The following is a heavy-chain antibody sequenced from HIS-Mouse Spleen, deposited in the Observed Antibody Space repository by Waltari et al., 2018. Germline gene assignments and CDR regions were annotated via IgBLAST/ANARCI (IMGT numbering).Heavy chain of an antibody. CDR1: GFTFRSYG. J-gene: IGHJ4*02. V-gene: IGHV3-33*06. D-gene: IGHD2-8*01. CDR3: AKGGLMVYAIGDY. CDR2: IWYDGSNK. Sequence: QVQLVESGGGVVQPGRSLGLSCAACGFTFRSYGMHWVRQAPGKGLEWVAVIWYDGSNKYYADSVKGRFTISRDNSKNTLYLQMNSLRAEDTAVYYCAKGGLMVYAIGDYWGQGTLVTVSS.